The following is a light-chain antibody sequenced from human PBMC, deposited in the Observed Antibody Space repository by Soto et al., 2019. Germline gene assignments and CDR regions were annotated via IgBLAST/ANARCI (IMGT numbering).Light chain of an antibody. J-gene: IGKJ1*01. Sequence: EIVLTQSPGTLSLSPGERATLSCRASQSVSSSYLAWYQQKPGQAPRPLFYAASRRATGIPDRFSGSGSGTDFTLTITGLEPEDFAVYYCQQYGSSPRTFGQGTKVDIK. V-gene: IGKV3-20*01. CDR2: AAS. CDR1: QSVSSSY. CDR3: QQYGSSPRT.